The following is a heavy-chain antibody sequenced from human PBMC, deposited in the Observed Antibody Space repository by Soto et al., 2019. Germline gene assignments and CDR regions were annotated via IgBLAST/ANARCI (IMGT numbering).Heavy chain of an antibody. CDR1: GTNYW. D-gene: IGHD3-3*01. Sequence: ADSLKISCWTSGTNYWIAWVRQRPGKGLEWLGIIYPGDSDTRYSPSLQGQVTISADKSINTNYLRWSTLKASDSGIYFCARGYYSFWSGPLDYWGKGTLVTVSS. CDR2: IYPGDSDT. J-gene: IGHJ4*02. V-gene: IGHV5-51*01. CDR3: ARGYYSFWSGPLDY.